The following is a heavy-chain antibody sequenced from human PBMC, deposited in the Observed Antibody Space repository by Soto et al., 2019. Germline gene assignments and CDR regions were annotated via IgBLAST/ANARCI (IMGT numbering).Heavy chain of an antibody. V-gene: IGHV3-64D*06. CDR2: ISSNGGST. J-gene: IGHJ6*02. CDR3: VRGNFDWLLPDYYYYVMDV. D-gene: IGHD3-9*01. Sequence: PGGSLRLSCSASGFTFSSYAMHWVRQAPGKGLEYVSAISSNGGSTYYADSVKGRFTISRDNSKNTLYLQMSSLRAEDTAVYYCVRGNFDWLLPDYYYYVMDVSGQGTTVTVSS. CDR1: GFTFSSYA.